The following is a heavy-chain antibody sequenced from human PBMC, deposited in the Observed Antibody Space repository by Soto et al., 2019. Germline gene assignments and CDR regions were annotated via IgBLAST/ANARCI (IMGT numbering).Heavy chain of an antibody. CDR1: GFTFSSYG. D-gene: IGHD5-12*01. CDR3: ARPWLHHDSLGNMDV. Sequence: GGSLRLSCAASGFTFSSYGMHWVRQAPGKGLEWVAVIWYDGSNKYYADSVKGRFTISRDNSKNTLYLQMNSLRAEDTAVYYCARPWLHHDSLGNMDVWGKGTTVTVSS. V-gene: IGHV3-33*01. CDR2: IWYDGSNK. J-gene: IGHJ6*03.